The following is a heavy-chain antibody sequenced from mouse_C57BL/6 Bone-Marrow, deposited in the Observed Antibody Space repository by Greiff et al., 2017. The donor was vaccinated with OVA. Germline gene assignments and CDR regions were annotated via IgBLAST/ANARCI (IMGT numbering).Heavy chain of an antibody. D-gene: IGHD2-10*02. CDR2: INYDGSST. CDR3: ARALVGKLHYFDY. CDR1: GFTFSDYY. J-gene: IGHJ2*01. Sequence: EVQRVESEGGLVQPGSSMKLSCTASGFTFSDYYMAWVRQVPEKGLEWVANINYDGSSTYYLDSLKSRFIISRDNAKNILYLQMSSLKSEDTATYYCARALVGKLHYFDYWGQGTTLTVSS. V-gene: IGHV5-16*01.